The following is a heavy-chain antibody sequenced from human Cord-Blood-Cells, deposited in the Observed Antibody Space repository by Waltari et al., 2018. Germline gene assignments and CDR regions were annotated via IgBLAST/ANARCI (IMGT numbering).Heavy chain of an antibody. CDR3: ARVGWECQLLPLGY. V-gene: IGHV1-2*06. J-gene: IGHJ4*02. Sequence: VHLGQSGAAVKKPGASVQVSCKASGYTLTLYHMHWVRRDPGQGLGWIGRSNHNSGGTSYAQKFQGRVTMTRDTSISAAYMELSRLRSDDTAVYYCARVGWECQLLPLGYWGQGTLVTVSS. D-gene: IGHD2-2*01. CDR1: GYTLTLYH. CDR2: SNHNSGGT.